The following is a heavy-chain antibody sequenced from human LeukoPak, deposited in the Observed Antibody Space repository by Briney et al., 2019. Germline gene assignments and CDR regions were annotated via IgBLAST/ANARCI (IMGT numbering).Heavy chain of an antibody. V-gene: IGHV4-30-4*08. J-gene: IGHJ3*02. CDR1: GGSISSGDYY. D-gene: IGHD3-3*02. CDR2: IYYSGST. Sequence: SQTLSLTCTVSGGSISSGDYYWSWIRQPPAKGLEWIGYIYYSGSTYYNPSLKSRVTISVDTSKNQFSLKLSSVTAADTAVYYCARDPPSFFAFDIWGQGTMVTVSS. CDR3: ARDPPSFFAFDI.